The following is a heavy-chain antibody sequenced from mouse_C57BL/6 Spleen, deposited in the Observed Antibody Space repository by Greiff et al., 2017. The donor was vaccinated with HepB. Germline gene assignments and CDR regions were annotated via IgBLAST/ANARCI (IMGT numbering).Heavy chain of an antibody. Sequence: DVKLVESGGGLVKPGGSLKLSCAASGFTFSSYAMSWVRQTPEKRLEWVATISDGGSYTYYPDNVKGRFTISRDNAKNNLYLQMSHLKSEDTAMYYCARDRGDYGRYFDYWGQGTTLTVSS. V-gene: IGHV5-4*01. D-gene: IGHD1-1*01. J-gene: IGHJ2*01. CDR1: GFTFSSYA. CDR2: ISDGGSYT. CDR3: ARDRGDYGRYFDY.